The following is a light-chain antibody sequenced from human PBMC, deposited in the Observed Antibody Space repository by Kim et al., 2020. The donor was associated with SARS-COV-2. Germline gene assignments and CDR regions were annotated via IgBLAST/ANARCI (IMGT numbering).Light chain of an antibody. Sequence: APGKTSMSPGGGNNIGSNNVHWYQLKPGQAPVLVVYDDSDRPSGIPERFSGSNSGNTATLTISRVEAGDEADYYCQVWGSSSDPVVFGGGTQLTVL. J-gene: IGLJ2*01. CDR3: QVWGSSSDPVV. V-gene: IGLV3-21*03. CDR1: NIGSNN. CDR2: DDS.